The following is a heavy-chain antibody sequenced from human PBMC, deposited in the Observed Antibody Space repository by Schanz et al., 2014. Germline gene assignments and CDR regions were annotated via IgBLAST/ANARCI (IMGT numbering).Heavy chain of an antibody. J-gene: IGHJ6*02. D-gene: IGHD6-6*01. CDR2: ISWNSGTA. V-gene: IGHV3-9*01. CDR3: ARTPSVGMAARRGFYYYGMNL. Sequence: EVQLVESGGGLVQPGRSLRLSCAASGFTFDDYAMHWVRQAPGKGLEYVSGISWNSGTAVYADSVKGRFTISRDNAKNSLYLQMNSLRAEDTALYYCARTPSVGMAARRGFYYYGMNLWGQGTTVTVSS. CDR1: GFTFDDYA.